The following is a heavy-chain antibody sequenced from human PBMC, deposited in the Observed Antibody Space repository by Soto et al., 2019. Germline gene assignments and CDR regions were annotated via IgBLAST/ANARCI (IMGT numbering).Heavy chain of an antibody. V-gene: IGHV1-2*04. J-gene: IGHJ1*01. CDR3: ASVPSGYCSGGSCYWEYFQH. D-gene: IGHD2-15*01. CDR1: GYTFTGYY. Sequence: ASVKVSCKASGYTFTGYYMHWVRQAPGQGLEWMGWINPNSGGTNYAQKFQGWVTMTRDTSISTAYMELSRLRSDDTAVYYCASVPSGYCSGGSCYWEYFQHWGQGTLVTVSS. CDR2: INPNSGGT.